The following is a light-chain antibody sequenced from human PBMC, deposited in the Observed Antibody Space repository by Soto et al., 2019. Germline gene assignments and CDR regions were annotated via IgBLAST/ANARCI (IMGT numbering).Light chain of an antibody. CDR1: QGISSY. CDR2: AAS. J-gene: IGKJ4*01. CDR3: QHLNSYPLT. V-gene: IGKV1-9*01. Sequence: DIQLTQSPSFLSASVGDRVTITCRASQGISSYLAWYQQKPGKAPKLLIYAASTLQSGVPSRFSGSGSGTEFTLTISSLQPEDFATYYCQHLNSYPLTFSGGTKVEIK.